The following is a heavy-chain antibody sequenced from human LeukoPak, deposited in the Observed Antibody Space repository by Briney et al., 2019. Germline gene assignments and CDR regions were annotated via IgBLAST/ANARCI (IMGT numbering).Heavy chain of an antibody. CDR2: INPSGGST. V-gene: IGHV1-46*01. Sequence: ASVKVSCKASGYTFTSYYMHWVRQAPGQGLEWMGIINPSGGSTSYAQKFQGRVTMTRDTSTSTVYMELSSLRSEDTAVYYCARGKPHLGYCSSTSCYTTRYYYGMDVWGQGTTVTVSS. CDR3: ARGKPHLGYCSSTSCYTTRYYYGMDV. CDR1: GYTFTSYY. J-gene: IGHJ6*02. D-gene: IGHD2-2*02.